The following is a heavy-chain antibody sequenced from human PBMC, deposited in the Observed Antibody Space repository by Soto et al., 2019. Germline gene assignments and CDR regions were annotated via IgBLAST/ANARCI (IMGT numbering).Heavy chain of an antibody. D-gene: IGHD2-15*01. Sequence: EVQLVESGGGLVQPGGPLRLSCAASGFTFSSYSMNWVRQAPGKVLEWVSYISSSSITIYYADSMKGRFTISTNNAKNSLYLRMNSVRDEDTAVYYCARALYCSGGSCYAPYYYYGMDVWGQGTTVTVSS. CDR3: ARALYCSGGSCYAPYYYYGMDV. J-gene: IGHJ6*02. V-gene: IGHV3-48*02. CDR2: ISSSSITI. CDR1: GFTFSSYS.